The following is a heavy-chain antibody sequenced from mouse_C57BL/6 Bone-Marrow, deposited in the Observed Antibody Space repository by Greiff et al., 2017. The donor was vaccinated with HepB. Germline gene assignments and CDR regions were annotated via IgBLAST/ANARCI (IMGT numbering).Heavy chain of an antibody. D-gene: IGHD2-3*01. CDR1: GFNIKDDY. V-gene: IGHV14-4*01. Sequence: VQLQQSGAELVRPGASVKLSCTASGFNIKDDYMHWGKQRPEQGLEWIGWIDPENGDTEYASKFQGKATITADTSSNTAYLQLSSLTSEDTAVYYCTTDGYYVFMDYWGQGTSVTVSS. J-gene: IGHJ4*01. CDR3: TTDGYYVFMDY. CDR2: IDPENGDT.